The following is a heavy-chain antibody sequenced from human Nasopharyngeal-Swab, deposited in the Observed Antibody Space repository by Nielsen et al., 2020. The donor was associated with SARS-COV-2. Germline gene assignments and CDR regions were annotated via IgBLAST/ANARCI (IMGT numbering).Heavy chain of an antibody. V-gene: IGHV3-15*01. Sequence: VCQAPGKGVEWVGRIKSKTDGGTTDYAAPVKGRFTISRDDSKNTLYLQMNSLKTEDTAVYYCTTAGCSSTSCYYYYYYGMDVWGQGTTVTVSS. J-gene: IGHJ6*02. D-gene: IGHD2-2*01. CDR2: IKSKTDGGTT. CDR3: TTAGCSSTSCYYYYYYGMDV.